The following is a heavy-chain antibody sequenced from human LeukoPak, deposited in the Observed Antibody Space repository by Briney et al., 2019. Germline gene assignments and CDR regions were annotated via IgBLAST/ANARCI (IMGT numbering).Heavy chain of an antibody. CDR2: INPNSGGT. J-gene: IGHJ3*02. V-gene: IGHV1-2*02. D-gene: IGHD2-2*01. Sequence: GASVKVSCKASGYTFTGYYMHWVRQAPGQGLEWMGWINPNSGGTNYAQKLQGRVTMTEDTSTDTAYMELSSLRSEDTAVYYCASEYPPYAFDIWGQGTMVTVSS. CDR3: ASEYPPYAFDI. CDR1: GYTFTGYY.